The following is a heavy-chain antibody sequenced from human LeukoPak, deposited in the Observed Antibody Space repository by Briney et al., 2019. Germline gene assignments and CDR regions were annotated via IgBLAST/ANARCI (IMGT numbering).Heavy chain of an antibody. CDR2: ISSSSSYI. CDR3: ARTRDTAMVDY. Sequence: GGSLRLFCAASGFTFSSYSMNWVRQAPGKGLEWVSSISSSSSYIYYADSVKGRFTISRDNAKNSLYLQMNSLRAEDTAVYYCARTRDTAMVDYWGQGTLVTVSS. J-gene: IGHJ4*02. D-gene: IGHD5-18*01. CDR1: GFTFSSYS. V-gene: IGHV3-21*01.